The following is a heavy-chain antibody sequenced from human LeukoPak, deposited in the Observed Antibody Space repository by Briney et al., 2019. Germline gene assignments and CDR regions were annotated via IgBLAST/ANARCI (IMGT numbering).Heavy chain of an antibody. Sequence: GGSLRLSYAASGFTFDDYAMHWVRQAPGKGLEWVSGISWNSGSIGYADSVKGRFTISRDNAKNSLYLQMNSLRAEDMALYYCAKDLYGSGSYGMFDYWGQGTLVTVSS. CDR1: GFTFDDYA. CDR2: ISWNSGSI. CDR3: AKDLYGSGSYGMFDY. D-gene: IGHD3-10*01. J-gene: IGHJ4*02. V-gene: IGHV3-9*03.